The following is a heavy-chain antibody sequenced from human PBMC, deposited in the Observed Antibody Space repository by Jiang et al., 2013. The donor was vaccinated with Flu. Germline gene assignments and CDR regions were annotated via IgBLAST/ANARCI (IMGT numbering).Heavy chain of an antibody. J-gene: IGHJ4*02. V-gene: IGHV4-39*01. Sequence: SETLSLTCTVSGGSLISTSYYWGWIRQPPGKGLEWIASVYYTGSTYYKPSLRSRVSISVDTSRNQFSLNLTSVTAADTSVYYCARHRVSMAGSDHWGQGTLVTVSS. CDR1: GGSLISTSYY. D-gene: IGHD6-19*01. CDR2: VYYTGST. CDR3: ARHRVSMAGSDH.